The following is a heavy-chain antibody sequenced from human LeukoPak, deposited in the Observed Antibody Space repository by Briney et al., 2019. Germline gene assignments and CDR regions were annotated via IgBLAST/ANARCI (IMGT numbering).Heavy chain of an antibody. CDR3: ARGLDCSGGSCTGASADP. D-gene: IGHD2-15*01. J-gene: IGHJ5*02. V-gene: IGHV1-2*02. CDR2: INPNSGGT. CDR1: GYTFTSYY. Sequence: ASVKVSCKASGYTFTSYYMHWVRQAPGQGLEWMGWINPNSGGTNYAQKLQGRVTMTTDTSTSTAYMELRSLRSDDTAVYYCARGLDCSGGSCTGASADPWGQGTLVTVSS.